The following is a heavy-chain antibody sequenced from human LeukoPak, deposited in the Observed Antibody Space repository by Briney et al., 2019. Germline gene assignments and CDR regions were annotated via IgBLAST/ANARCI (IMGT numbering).Heavy chain of an antibody. CDR3: AKSPYSSTWTSHFDP. J-gene: IGHJ5*02. Sequence: GGSLRLSCVVSGFTLSDYGMPWVRQAPGKGLEWVAVISNDGGKKYYADSVKGRFTISRDNSKNTLSLQMNNLRVNDTAVYYCAKSPYSSTWTSHFDPWGQGTLVTVSS. CDR2: ISNDGGKK. V-gene: IGHV3-30*18. D-gene: IGHD6-13*01. CDR1: GFTLSDYG.